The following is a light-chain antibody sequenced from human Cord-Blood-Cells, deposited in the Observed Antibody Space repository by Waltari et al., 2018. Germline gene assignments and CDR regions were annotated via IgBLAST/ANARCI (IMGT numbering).Light chain of an antibody. Sequence: QSALTQPASVSGSPGQSITISCTGTSSDVGGYNYVSWYQQHPGKAPKLMIYDVSKRPSGVSNRFSGSTSGNTASLTISGLQAEDEADYYCSSYTRSSTVVFGGGTKLTVL. V-gene: IGLV2-14*01. CDR3: SSYTRSSTVV. CDR1: SSDVGGYNY. J-gene: IGLJ2*01. CDR2: DVS.